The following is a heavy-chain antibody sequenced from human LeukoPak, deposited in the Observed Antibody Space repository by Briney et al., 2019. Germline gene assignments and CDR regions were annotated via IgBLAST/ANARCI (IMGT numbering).Heavy chain of an antibody. J-gene: IGHJ4*02. CDR1: GYTFTSYG. CDR3: AKDLYYYDRVRGFFDY. V-gene: IGHV1-18*01. Sequence: ASVKVSCKASGYTFTSYGISWVRQAPGQGLEWMGWISAYNGNTNYAQKLQGRVTMTTDTSTSTAYMELRSLRSDDTAVYYCAKDLYYYDRVRGFFDYWGQGTLVTVSS. CDR2: ISAYNGNT. D-gene: IGHD3-22*01.